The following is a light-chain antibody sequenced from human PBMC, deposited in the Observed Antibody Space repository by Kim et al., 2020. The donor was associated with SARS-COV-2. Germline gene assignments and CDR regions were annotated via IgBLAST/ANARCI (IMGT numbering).Light chain of an antibody. CDR3: QQYNTYPYT. Sequence: SASVGDRVTVTWRASQTITAWLAWYQQKPGKAPKLLIYAASTLQSGVPSRFSGSGSGTEFTLTISSLQPDDFATYYCQQYNTYPYTFGQGTKLEI. J-gene: IGKJ2*01. CDR2: AAS. CDR1: QTITAW. V-gene: IGKV1-5*03.